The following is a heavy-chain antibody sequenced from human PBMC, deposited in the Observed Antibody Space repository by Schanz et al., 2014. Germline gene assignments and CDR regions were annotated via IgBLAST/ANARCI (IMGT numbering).Heavy chain of an antibody. CDR3: ARGDRTFDP. D-gene: IGHD2-21*01. V-gene: IGHV1-69*02. CDR2: IIPILGIA. J-gene: IGHJ5*02. Sequence: QVQLVQSGAEVKKPGSSVKVSCKLSGGTFSSYTISWMRQAPGQGLEWMGRIIPILGIANYAQKFQGRVTMTTDTPTSTAYMQLRGLRSDDTAIYYCARGDRTFDPWGQGTLVTVSS. CDR1: GGTFSSYT.